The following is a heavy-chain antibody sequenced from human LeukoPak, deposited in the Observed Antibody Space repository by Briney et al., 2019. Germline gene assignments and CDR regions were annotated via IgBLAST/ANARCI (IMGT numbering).Heavy chain of an antibody. CDR3: VREYYDYVLEPFDY. CDR1: GFIFNRYW. V-gene: IGHV3-74*01. CDR2: IGSDGSDT. J-gene: IGHJ4*02. D-gene: IGHD3-16*01. Sequence: GGSLRLSCAASGFIFNRYWMHWVRQAPGKGLVWVSRIGSDGSDTSYADFVKGRFTISRDNAKNTVYLQMNSLRAEDTAVYYCVREYYDYVLEPFDYWGQGTLVTVSS.